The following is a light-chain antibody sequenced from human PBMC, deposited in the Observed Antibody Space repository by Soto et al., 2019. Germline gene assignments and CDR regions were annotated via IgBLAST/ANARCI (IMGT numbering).Light chain of an antibody. CDR3: QQYNSWPPT. CDR2: HAS. Sequence: EIVITQSPATLSVSQGERVTLSCRASHSVSTYLALYQQKPGQATRLLNYHASTRATGIPARFSGSGSGTELTLTISSLQSEDFAVYHCQQYNSWPPTFGQGTRLEIK. J-gene: IGKJ5*01. CDR1: HSVSTY. V-gene: IGKV3-15*01.